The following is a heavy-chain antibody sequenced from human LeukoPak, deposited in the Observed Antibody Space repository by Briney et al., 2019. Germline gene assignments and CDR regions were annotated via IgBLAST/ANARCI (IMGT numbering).Heavy chain of an antibody. V-gene: IGHV4-34*01. CDR1: GGSFSGYY. D-gene: IGHD3-22*01. J-gene: IGHJ4*02. Sequence: PSETLSLTCAVYGGSFSGYYWSWIRQPPGKGLEWIGEINHSGSTNYNPSLKSRVTISVDTSKNQFSLKLSSVTAADTAAYYCARGGSTYYYDSSGYYFIYWGQGTLVTVSS. CDR2: INHSGST. CDR3: ARGGSTYYYDSSGYYFIY.